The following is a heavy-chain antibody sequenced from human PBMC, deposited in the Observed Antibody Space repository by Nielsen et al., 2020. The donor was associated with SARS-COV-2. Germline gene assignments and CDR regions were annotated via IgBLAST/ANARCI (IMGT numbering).Heavy chain of an antibody. V-gene: IGHV3-74*01. Sequence: GGSLRLSCAASGFTFSSYWMHWVRQAPGKGLVWVSRINSDGSSTSYADSVKGRFTISRDNAKNTLYLQMNSLRAEDTAVYCCARAPLDYYYYYYMDVWGKGTTVTVSS. CDR2: INSDGSST. CDR1: GFTFSSYW. CDR3: ARAPLDYYYYYYMDV. J-gene: IGHJ6*03.